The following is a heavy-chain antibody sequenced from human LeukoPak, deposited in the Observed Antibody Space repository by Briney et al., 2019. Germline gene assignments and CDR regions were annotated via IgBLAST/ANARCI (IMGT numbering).Heavy chain of an antibody. J-gene: IGHJ4*02. CDR1: GFTFSSYS. D-gene: IGHD1-26*01. CDR2: ISSSSTI. Sequence: PGGSLRLSCAASGFTFSSYSMNWVRQAPGKGLEWVSYISSSSTIYYADSVKGRFTISRDNAKNSLYLQMNSLRAEDTAVYYCARVDPIVGATSPFDYWGQGTLVTVSS. CDR3: ARVDPIVGATSPFDY. V-gene: IGHV3-48*01.